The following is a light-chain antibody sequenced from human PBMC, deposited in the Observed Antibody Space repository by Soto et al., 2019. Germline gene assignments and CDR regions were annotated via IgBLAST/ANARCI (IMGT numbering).Light chain of an antibody. Sequence: QSALTQPASVSGSPGQSITISCTGTSSDVGANNYVSWYQQHPGNAPKLIIHEVSNRPSGVSNRFSGSKSGNTASLTISGLQAEDEADYYCSSHGGSKPFDVFGSGTKLTVL. V-gene: IGLV2-14*01. CDR1: SSDVGANNY. CDR3: SSHGGSKPFDV. J-gene: IGLJ1*01. CDR2: EVS.